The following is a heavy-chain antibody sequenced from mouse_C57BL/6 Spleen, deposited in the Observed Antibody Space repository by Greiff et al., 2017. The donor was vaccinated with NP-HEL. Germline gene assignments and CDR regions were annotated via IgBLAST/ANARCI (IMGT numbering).Heavy chain of an antibody. CDR3: ARVKFGNYVWFAY. CDR1: GYSFTGYY. D-gene: IGHD2-1*01. V-gene: IGHV1-42*01. J-gene: IGHJ3*01. Sequence: VQLKESGPELVKPGASVKISCKASGYSFTGYYMNWVKQSPEKSLEWIGEINPSTGGTTYNQKFKAKATLTVDKSSSTAYMQLKSLTSEDSAVYYCARVKFGNYVWFAYWGQGTLVTVSA. CDR2: INPSTGGT.